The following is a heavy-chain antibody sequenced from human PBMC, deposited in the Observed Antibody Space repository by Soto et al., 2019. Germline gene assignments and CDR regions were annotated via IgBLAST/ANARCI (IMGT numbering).Heavy chain of an antibody. CDR3: AHGTVHCSANSCYPSGHYGMDV. CDR2: TNFYSGHT. J-gene: IGHJ6*02. CDR1: GNRFSTYG. D-gene: IGHD6-13*01. Sequence: QVQLGQSEVEAKKPGASVKVSCTASGNRFSTYGVPWVRQAPGRGLEWMAWTNFYSGHTQSAQNFQGRVTMTTDTSANTVYMELRRLRSDDTAIYYCAHGTVHCSANSCYPSGHYGMDVWGQGTTVTVSS. V-gene: IGHV1-18*04.